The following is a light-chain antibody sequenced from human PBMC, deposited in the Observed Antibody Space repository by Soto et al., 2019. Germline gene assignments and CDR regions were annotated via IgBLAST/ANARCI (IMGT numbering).Light chain of an antibody. CDR2: GTS. J-gene: IGKJ3*01. V-gene: IGKV3-20*01. CDR1: QSVSSKY. Sequence: DIVLTQSPGTLSLSPGERATLSCRASQSVSSKYLAWYQQKPGQAPRVLIYGTSIRASGVPERFSGGGSGTAFTLTTTRLETEDFAVYYGQHYGSSRCTIGPGTKVDVK. CDR3: QHYGSSRCT.